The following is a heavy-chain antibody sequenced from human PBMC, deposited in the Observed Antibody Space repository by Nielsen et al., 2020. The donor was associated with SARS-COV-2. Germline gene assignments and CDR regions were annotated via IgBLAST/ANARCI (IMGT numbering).Heavy chain of an antibody. V-gene: IGHV3-30*18. Sequence: GESLKISCAASGFTFSSYGMHWVRQAPGKGLEWVAVISYDGSNKYYADSVKGRFTISRDNSKNTLYLQMNSLRAEDTAVYYCAKERTDYYYYGMDVWGQGTTVTASS. CDR1: GFTFSSYG. CDR3: AKERTDYYYYGMDV. D-gene: IGHD3/OR15-3a*01. CDR2: ISYDGSNK. J-gene: IGHJ6*02.